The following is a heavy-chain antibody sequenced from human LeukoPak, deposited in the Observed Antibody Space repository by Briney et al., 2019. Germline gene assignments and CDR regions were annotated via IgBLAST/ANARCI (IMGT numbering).Heavy chain of an antibody. CDR1: GFTFSVYG. D-gene: IGHD2/OR15-2a*01. CDR2: IWNDGSNK. V-gene: IGHV3-30*02. J-gene: IGHJ4*02. CDR3: AKDPEIGY. Sequence: PGGSLRLSCAASGFTFSVYGMHWVRQAPGKGLEWVGVIWNDGSNKYYADSVKGRFTISRDNSKNTLYLQMNSLRAEDTAVYYCAKDPEIGYWGQGTLVTVSS.